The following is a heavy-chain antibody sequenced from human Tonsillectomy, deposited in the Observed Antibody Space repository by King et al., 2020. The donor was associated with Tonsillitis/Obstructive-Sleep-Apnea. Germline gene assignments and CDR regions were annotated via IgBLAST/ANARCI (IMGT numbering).Heavy chain of an antibody. CDR1: EFTFSSTY. V-gene: IGHV3-66*01. D-gene: IGHD2-2*01. J-gene: IGHJ4*02. CDR3: ASVDCTRTNCPDF. Sequence: VQLVESGGGLVQPGGSLRLSCAASEFTFSSTYMSGVRQAPGKGLEWVSVIYSGGSTYYTDSVKGRFNISRDNSKNTLYLEMNSLRAEDTAIYYCASVDCTRTNCPDFWGQGTLVTVSS. CDR2: IYSGGST.